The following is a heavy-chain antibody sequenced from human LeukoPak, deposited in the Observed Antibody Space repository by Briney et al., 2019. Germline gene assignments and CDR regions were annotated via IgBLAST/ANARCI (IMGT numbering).Heavy chain of an antibody. J-gene: IGHJ4*02. D-gene: IGHD4-17*01. CDR1: GGSVSSSSYY. CDR3: NTVTDPRMGYYFDY. CDR2: IYYSGST. Sequence: SETLSLTCTVSGGSVSSSSYYWGWIRQPPGKGLEWIGSIYYSGSTYYNPSLKSRVTMPVDTSKNQFSLKLSSVTAADTAVYYCNTVTDPRMGYYFDYWGQGTLVTVSS. V-gene: IGHV4-39*01.